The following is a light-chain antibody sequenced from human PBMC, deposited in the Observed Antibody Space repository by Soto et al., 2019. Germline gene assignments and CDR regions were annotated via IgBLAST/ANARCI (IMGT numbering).Light chain of an antibody. Sequence: DIQMTQSPSSLSASVGDRVTITCRASQSIVTYLNWYLQKPGKVPKLLIYAASNLQSGVPSRFSGSGSGTDFTLTISSLQPEDIATYYCQQCNNLPITFGQGTRLEIK. V-gene: IGKV1-39*01. J-gene: IGKJ5*01. CDR3: QQCNNLPIT. CDR2: AAS. CDR1: QSIVTY.